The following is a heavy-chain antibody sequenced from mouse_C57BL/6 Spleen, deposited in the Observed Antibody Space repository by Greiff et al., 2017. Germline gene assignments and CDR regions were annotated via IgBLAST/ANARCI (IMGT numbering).Heavy chain of an antibody. V-gene: IGHV1-69*01. CDR3: ARSHYYGSSYRAWFAY. Sequence: VQLQQSGAELVMPGASVKLSCKASGYTFTSYWMHWVKQRPGQGLEWIGEIDPSDSYTNYNQKFKGKSTLTVDKSSSTAYMQLSSLTSEDSAVYYCARSHYYGSSYRAWFAYWGQGTLVTVSA. CDR2: IDPSDSYT. J-gene: IGHJ3*01. CDR1: GYTFTSYW. D-gene: IGHD1-1*01.